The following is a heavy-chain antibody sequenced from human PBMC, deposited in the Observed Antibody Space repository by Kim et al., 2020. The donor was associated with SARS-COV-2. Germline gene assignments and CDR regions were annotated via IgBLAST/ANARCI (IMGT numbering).Heavy chain of an antibody. CDR1: GFSFSDSW. D-gene: IGHD2-21*01. Sequence: WGSLRLSCEASGFSFSDSWFHWVRQAPGKGLVWVSRIRGDGGSITYVDSVKGRFTISRDNTKNTLYLQMNSLRAEDTAVYYCSRVVSPGYWGQGTLVTVS. CDR3: SRVVSPGY. J-gene: IGHJ4*02. V-gene: IGHV3-74*01. CDR2: IRGDGGSI.